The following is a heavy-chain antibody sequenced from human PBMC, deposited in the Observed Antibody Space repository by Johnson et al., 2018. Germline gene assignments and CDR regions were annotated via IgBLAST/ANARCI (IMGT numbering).Heavy chain of an antibody. Sequence: VQLQESGGGLVQPGGSLRLSCTASGFTFSNYAMCWVRQAPGKGLEWVADVGSMTYYERSGTGRFTISRDNSKNTVFLQMNTLRAEDTAVLYRAKGREQRVLLFGMDVWGQGTTVTVSS. CDR1: GFTFSNYA. CDR2: VGSMT. CDR3: AKGREQRVLLFGMDV. J-gene: IGHJ6*02. V-gene: IGHV3-23*01. D-gene: IGHD6-6*01.